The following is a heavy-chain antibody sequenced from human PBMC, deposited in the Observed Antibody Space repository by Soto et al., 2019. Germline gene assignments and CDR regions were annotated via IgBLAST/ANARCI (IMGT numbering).Heavy chain of an antibody. CDR3: ARAGGYRGRGINWSDP. CDR1: GYTFTSYG. V-gene: IGHV1-18*01. J-gene: IGHJ5*02. CDR2: ISAYNGNT. Sequence: QVQLVQSGAEVKKPGASVKVSCKASGYTFTSYGITWVRHGPGQGLEWMGWISAYNGNTNYAQKLQGRVTMTTVTSTSTACVEVRGLRSDDSAVYYCARAGGYRGRGINWSDPWVQGTIDTVSS. D-gene: IGHD1-26*01.